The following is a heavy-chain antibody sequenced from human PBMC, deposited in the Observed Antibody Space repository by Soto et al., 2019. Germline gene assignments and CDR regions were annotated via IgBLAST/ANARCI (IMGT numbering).Heavy chain of an antibody. CDR2: IKSKTDGGTT. V-gene: IGHV3-15*01. Sequence: GGSLRLSCAASGFTFSNAWLSWVRQAPGKGLEWVGRIKSKTDGGTTDYTAPVKGRFTISRDDSKNTLYLQMNGLKIEDTAVYYCTTGSTSTKNYWGQGTLVTVSS. CDR3: TTGSTSTKNY. J-gene: IGHJ4*02. D-gene: IGHD6-6*01. CDR1: GFTFSNAW.